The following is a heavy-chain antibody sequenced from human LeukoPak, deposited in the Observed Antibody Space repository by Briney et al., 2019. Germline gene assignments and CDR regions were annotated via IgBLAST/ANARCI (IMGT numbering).Heavy chain of an antibody. CDR3: TSGGMVSGDY. D-gene: IGHD2-8*01. Sequence: SETLSLTCTVSGGSINSYYWSWSRQPPGKGLEWIGYIYYSGSTNYNPSLKSRVTISRDTSKNQFSLKLRSVTAADTAVYYCTSGGMVSGDYWGHGTLVTVSS. CDR2: IYYSGST. CDR1: GGSINSYY. J-gene: IGHJ4*01. V-gene: IGHV4-59*01.